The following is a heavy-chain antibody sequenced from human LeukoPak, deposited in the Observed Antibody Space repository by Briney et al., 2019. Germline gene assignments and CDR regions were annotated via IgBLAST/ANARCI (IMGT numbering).Heavy chain of an antibody. V-gene: IGHV4-34*01. D-gene: IGHD3-9*01. J-gene: IGHJ5*02. CDR1: GGSFSGYY. CDR3: ARGSSYFDWLFFRSNWFDP. Sequence: PSETLSLTCAVYGGSFSGYYWSWIRQPPGKGLEWLGEINHSGSTNYNPSLKSRVTISVDTSKNQFSLKLSSVTAADTAVYYCARGSSYFDWLFFRSNWFDPWGQGTLVTVSS. CDR2: INHSGST.